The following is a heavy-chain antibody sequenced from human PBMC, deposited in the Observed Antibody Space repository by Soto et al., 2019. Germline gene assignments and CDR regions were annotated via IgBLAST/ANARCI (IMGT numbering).Heavy chain of an antibody. Sequence: EVQLVESGGGLVKPGGSLRLSCAASGFLFSSYTMNWVRQAPGKGLEWVSSISSRRDYIYYADSVKGRFTISRDNAKNSLYLQMNSLRAEDTAVYYCVRAGTMIRGVNYGGQGTLVTVSS. CDR1: GFLFSSYT. D-gene: IGHD3-10*01. CDR3: VRAGTMIRGVNY. V-gene: IGHV3-21*01. CDR2: ISSRRDYI. J-gene: IGHJ4*02.